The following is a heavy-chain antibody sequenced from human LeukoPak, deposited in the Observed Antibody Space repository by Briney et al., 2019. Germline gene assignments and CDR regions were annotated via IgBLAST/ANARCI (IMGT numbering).Heavy chain of an antibody. J-gene: IGHJ5*02. CDR1: GGSISGYY. CDR2: IYYSGST. Sequence: SETLSLTCTVSGGSISGYYWSWIRQPPGKGLEWIGYIYYSGSTNYNPSLKSRVTISVDTSKNQFSLKLSSVTAADTAVYYCARAFGSRYWFDPWGQGTLVTVSS. V-gene: IGHV4-59*01. CDR3: ARAFGSRYWFDP. D-gene: IGHD6-13*01.